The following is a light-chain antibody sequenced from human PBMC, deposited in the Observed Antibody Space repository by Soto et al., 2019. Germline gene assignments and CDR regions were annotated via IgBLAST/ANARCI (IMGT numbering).Light chain of an antibody. CDR1: SSNIGAGYD. CDR3: QSYDSSLTLVV. V-gene: IGLV1-40*01. CDR2: GNS. J-gene: IGLJ2*01. Sequence: QSVLTQPPSVSGAPGQRVTISCTGSSSNIGAGYDVHWYQQLPGTAPKLLIYGNSNRPSGVPDRFSGSKSGTSASLAITGLQAEDEPDYYCQSYDSSLTLVVFGGGTKLTVL.